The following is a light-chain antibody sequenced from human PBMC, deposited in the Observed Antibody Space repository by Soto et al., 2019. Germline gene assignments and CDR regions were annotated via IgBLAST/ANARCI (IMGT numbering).Light chain of an antibody. J-gene: IGKJ2*01. CDR1: QSISSY. Sequence: DIQMTQSPSSLSASVGDRVTITCRACQSISSYLNWYQQKPGNAPNLMIYAASSLQIGLPSRFSDSDSGTDFTLTISSLPPEDFASYVCQQSYNTPYTIGQATKLEI. CDR2: AAS. CDR3: QQSYNTPYT. V-gene: IGKV1-39*01.